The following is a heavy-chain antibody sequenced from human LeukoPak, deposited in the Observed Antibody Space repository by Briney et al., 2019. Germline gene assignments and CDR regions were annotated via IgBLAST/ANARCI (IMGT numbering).Heavy chain of an antibody. D-gene: IGHD4-17*01. Sequence: AASVKVSCKASGGTFSSYAISWVRQAPGQGLEWMGGIIPIFGTANYAQKFQGRVPITTDESTSTAYMELSSLRSEDTAVYYCARSAKSVKATVTPQFDYWGQGTLVTVSS. CDR3: ARSAKSVKATVTPQFDY. CDR2: IIPIFGTA. V-gene: IGHV1-69*05. CDR1: GGTFSSYA. J-gene: IGHJ4*02.